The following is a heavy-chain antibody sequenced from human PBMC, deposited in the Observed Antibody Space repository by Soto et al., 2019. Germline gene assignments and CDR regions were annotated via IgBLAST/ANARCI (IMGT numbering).Heavy chain of an antibody. J-gene: IGHJ5*02. CDR2: ISSSSSYI. V-gene: IGHV3-21*01. CDR3: AREPTWDSSGWYPP. CDR1: GFTFSSYS. Sequence: GSLRLSCAASGFTFSSYSMNWVRQAPGKGLEWVSSISSSSSYIYYADSVKGRFTISRDNAKNSLYLQMNSLRAEDTAVYYCAREPTWDSSGWYPPWGQGTLVTV. D-gene: IGHD6-19*01.